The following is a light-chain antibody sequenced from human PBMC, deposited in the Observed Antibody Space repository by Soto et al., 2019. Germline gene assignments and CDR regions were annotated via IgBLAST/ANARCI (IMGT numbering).Light chain of an antibody. CDR2: AAS. J-gene: IGKJ2*01. CDR3: QQSYTAPYT. V-gene: IGKV1-39*01. Sequence: DIQMTQSPPSLAASVGDSVTLTCRASQRITSYLNWYQQKLGKAPKLLIFAASNLKSGVPSRFSGNGFGTVFTLSITSLQPEDFATYYCQQSYTAPYTFGQGTKLEIK. CDR1: QRITSY.